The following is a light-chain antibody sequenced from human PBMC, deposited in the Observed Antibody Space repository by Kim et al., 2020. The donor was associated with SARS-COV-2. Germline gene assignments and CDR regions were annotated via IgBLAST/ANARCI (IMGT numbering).Light chain of an antibody. CDR2: QDS. J-gene: IGLJ2*01. CDR1: KLGDKY. Sequence: SYELTQPPSVSVSPGQTASITCSGDKLGDKYACWYQQKPGQSPVLVIYQDSNRPSGIPERFSGSNSGNTATLTISGTQAMDEADYYCQAWDSSTLVFGGGTQLTVL. V-gene: IGLV3-1*01. CDR3: QAWDSSTLV.